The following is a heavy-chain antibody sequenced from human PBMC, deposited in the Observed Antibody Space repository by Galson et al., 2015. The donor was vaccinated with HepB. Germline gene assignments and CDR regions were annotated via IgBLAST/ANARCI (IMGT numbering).Heavy chain of an antibody. CDR2: ISSSSSYI. CDR1: GFTFSSYS. J-gene: IGHJ4*02. D-gene: IGHD3-3*01. CDR3: ARMWSGTGIDY. V-gene: IGHV3-21*01. Sequence: SLRLSCAASGFTFSSYSMNWVRQAPGKGLEWVSSISSSSSYIYYADSVKGRFTISRDNAKNSLYLQMNSLRAEDTAVYYCARMWSGTGIDYWGQGTLVTVSS.